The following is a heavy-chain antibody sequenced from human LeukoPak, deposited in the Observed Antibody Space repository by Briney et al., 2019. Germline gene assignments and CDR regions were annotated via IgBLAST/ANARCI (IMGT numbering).Heavy chain of an antibody. J-gene: IGHJ4*02. CDR2: IYYSGST. D-gene: IGHD3-3*01. V-gene: IGHV4-39*07. Sequence: SETLSLTCTVSGGSISSSSYYWGWIRQPPGKGLEWIGSIYYSGSTYYNPSLKSRVTISVDTSKNQFSLKLSSVTAADTAVYYCARGRLAYRRAPTIFGVAYYFDYWGQGTLVTVSS. CDR3: ARGRLAYRRAPTIFGVAYYFDY. CDR1: GGSISSSSYY.